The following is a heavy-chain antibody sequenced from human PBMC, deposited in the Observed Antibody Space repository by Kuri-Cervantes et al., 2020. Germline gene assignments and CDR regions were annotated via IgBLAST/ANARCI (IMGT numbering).Heavy chain of an antibody. V-gene: IGHV1-69*05. CDR3: ARDGPSIAAHLRYWEYYMDV. J-gene: IGHJ6*03. CDR2: IIPIFGTA. D-gene: IGHD6-6*01. Sequence: SVKVSCKASGGTFSSYAISWVRQAPGQGLEWMGGIIPIFGTANYAQKFQGRVTITRDTSASTAYMELSSLRSEDTAVYYCARDGPSIAAHLRYWEYYMDVWGKGTTVTVSS. CDR1: GGTFSSYA.